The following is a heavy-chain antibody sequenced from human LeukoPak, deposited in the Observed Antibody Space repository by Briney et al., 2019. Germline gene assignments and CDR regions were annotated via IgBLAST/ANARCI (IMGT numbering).Heavy chain of an antibody. CDR2: TNPNSGGA. J-gene: IGHJ5*02. Sequence: GASVKVSCKASGYTFTGYYMHWVRQAPGQGLEWMGWTNPNSGGANYAQKFQGRVTMTRDTSISTAYMELSSLRSEDTAVYYCAREQQLVPNWFDPWGQGTLVTVSS. CDR3: AREQQLVPNWFDP. V-gene: IGHV1-2*02. CDR1: GYTFTGYY. D-gene: IGHD6-13*01.